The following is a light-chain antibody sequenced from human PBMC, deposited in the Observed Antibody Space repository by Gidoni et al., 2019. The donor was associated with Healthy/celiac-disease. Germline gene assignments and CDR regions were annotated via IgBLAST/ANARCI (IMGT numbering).Light chain of an antibody. V-gene: IGKV4-1*01. J-gene: IGKJ2*01. Sequence: LGERATINCKSSQSVLYSSNNKNYLAWYQQKPGQPPKLLIYWASTRESGVPDRFSGSGSGTDFTLTISSLQAEDVAVYYCQQYYSTPYTFGQGTKLEIK. CDR3: QQYYSTPYT. CDR1: QSVLYSSNNKNY. CDR2: WAS.